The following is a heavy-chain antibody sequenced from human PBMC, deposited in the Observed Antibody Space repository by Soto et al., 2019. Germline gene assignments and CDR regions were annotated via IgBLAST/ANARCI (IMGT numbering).Heavy chain of an antibody. CDR2: ISYDGSNK. D-gene: IGHD3-16*01. V-gene: IGHV3-30-3*01. CDR1: GFTFSSYA. Sequence: QVQLVESGGGVVQPGRSLRLSCAASGFTFSSYAMHWVRQAPGKGLEWVAVISYDGSNKYYADSVKGRFTISRDNSKNTLYLQMNSLRAEDTAVYYCARVTYDYAWGSEGGWFDPWGQGTLVTVSS. J-gene: IGHJ5*02. CDR3: ARVTYDYAWGSEGGWFDP.